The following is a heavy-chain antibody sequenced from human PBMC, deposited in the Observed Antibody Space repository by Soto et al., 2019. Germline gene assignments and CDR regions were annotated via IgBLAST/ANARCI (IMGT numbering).Heavy chain of an antibody. J-gene: IGHJ6*02. V-gene: IGHV5-51*01. CDR3: ARTAAAGKNYYGVDV. D-gene: IGHD6-13*01. CDR1: GYSFTSYW. CDR2: IYPGDSDT. Sequence: PGESLKISCKGSGYSFTSYWIGWVRQMPGKGLEWMGIIYPGDSDTRYSPSFQGQVTISADKSISTAYLQWSSLKASDTAMYYCARTAAAGKNYYGVDVCGQGTTVTVSS.